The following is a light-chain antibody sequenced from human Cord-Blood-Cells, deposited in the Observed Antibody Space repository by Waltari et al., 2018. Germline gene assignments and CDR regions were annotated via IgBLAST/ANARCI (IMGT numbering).Light chain of an antibody. J-gene: IGKJ4*01. CDR2: AAS. CDR3: QQSYSTPLT. Sequence: SVGDRVTITCRASQSISSYLNWYQQKPGKALKLLIYAASSLQSGVPSRFSGSGSGTDFTLTISSLQPEDFATYYCQQSYSTPLTFGGGTKVEIK. CDR1: QSISSY. V-gene: IGKV1-39*01.